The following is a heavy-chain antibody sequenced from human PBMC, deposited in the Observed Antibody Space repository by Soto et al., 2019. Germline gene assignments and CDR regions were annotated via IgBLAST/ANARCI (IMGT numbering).Heavy chain of an antibody. V-gene: IGHV3-30*18. CDR3: AKDRAVAGDHYFDY. CDR2: ISYDGSNK. D-gene: IGHD6-19*01. J-gene: IGHJ4*03. Sequence: QVQLVESGGGVVQPGRSLRLSCAASGFTFSSYGMHWVRQAPGKGLEWVAVISYDGSNKYYADSVKGRFTISRDNSKNTLYLQMNSLRAEDTAVYYCAKDRAVAGDHYFDYWGQGTTVTVSS. CDR1: GFTFSSYG.